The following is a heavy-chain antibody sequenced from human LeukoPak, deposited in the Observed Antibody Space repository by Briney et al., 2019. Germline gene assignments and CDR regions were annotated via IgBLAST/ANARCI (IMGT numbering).Heavy chain of an antibody. Sequence: SETLSLTCTVSGGSISSGGYNWSWIRQHPGKGLEWIGYIYYSGSTYYNPSLKSRVTISVDTSKNQFSLKLSSVTAADTAVYYCARDRGVVPAADYYYMDVWGKGTTVTVSS. V-gene: IGHV4-31*03. D-gene: IGHD2-2*01. J-gene: IGHJ6*03. CDR2: IYYSGST. CDR3: ARDRGVVPAADYYYMDV. CDR1: GGSISSGGYN.